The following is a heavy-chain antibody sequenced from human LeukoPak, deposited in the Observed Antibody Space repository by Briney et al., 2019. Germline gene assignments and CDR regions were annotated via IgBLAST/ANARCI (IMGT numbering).Heavy chain of an antibody. CDR3: ASEKRGKGGGYYYKDFDY. D-gene: IGHD3-22*01. CDR2: FYHSGST. Sequence: PSETLSLTCTVSGYSISSGYYWGWIQQPPGQGLEWIGSFYHSGSTYYNPSLKSRVTISVDTSKNQFSLKLSSVTAADTAVYYCASEKRGKGGGYYYKDFDYWGQGTLVTVSS. J-gene: IGHJ4*02. V-gene: IGHV4-38-2*02. CDR1: GYSISSGYY.